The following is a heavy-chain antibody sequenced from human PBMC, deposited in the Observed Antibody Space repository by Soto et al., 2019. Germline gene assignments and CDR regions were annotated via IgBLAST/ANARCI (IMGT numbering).Heavy chain of an antibody. V-gene: IGHV4-31*03. J-gene: IGHJ5*02. CDR2: IYYSGST. D-gene: IGHD6-13*01. Sequence: QVQLQESGPGLVKPSQTLSLTCTVSGGSISSGGCYWIWIRQHRGKDLEWIGYIYYSGSTYYNPSLKSRVTISVDTSKNQFFRKLSSVTAADTAVYYCAREIGYSSSWGPNGFDPWGQGTRVTVSS. CDR1: GGSISSGGCY. CDR3: AREIGYSSSWGPNGFDP.